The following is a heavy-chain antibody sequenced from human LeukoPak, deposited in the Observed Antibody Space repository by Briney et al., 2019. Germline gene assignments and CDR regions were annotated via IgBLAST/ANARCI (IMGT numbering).Heavy chain of an antibody. D-gene: IGHD3-9*01. J-gene: IGHJ5*02. CDR3: ARDHITIFSNWFDP. CDR2: IYTSGST. V-gene: IGHV4-61*02. CDR1: GGSISSGSYY. Sequence: PSQTLSLTCTVSGGSISSGSYYWSWIRQPAGKGLEWIGRIYTSGSTNYNPSLKSRVTISVDTSKNQFSLKLSSVTAADTAVYYCARDHITIFSNWFDPWGQGTLVTASS.